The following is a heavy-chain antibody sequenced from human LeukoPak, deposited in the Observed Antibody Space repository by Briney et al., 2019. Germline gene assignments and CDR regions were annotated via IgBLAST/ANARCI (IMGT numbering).Heavy chain of an antibody. V-gene: IGHV4-59*01. J-gene: IGHJ4*02. CDR3: ARAVDTAMVN. D-gene: IGHD5-18*01. CDR1: GDSISSYY. CDR2: IYYIGST. Sequence: PSETLSLTCTVSGDSISSYYWSWIRQPPGKGLEWIGYIYYIGSTNYNPSLKTRVTISVDTSKNQFSLKLSSVTAADTAVYYCARAVDTAMVNWGQGTLVTVSS.